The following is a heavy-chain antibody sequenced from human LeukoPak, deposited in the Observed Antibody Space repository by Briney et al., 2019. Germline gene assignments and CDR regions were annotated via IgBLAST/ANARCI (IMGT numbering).Heavy chain of an antibody. J-gene: IGHJ3*02. CDR1: GYTFTGHY. CDR3: AAGRGYCSGGSCYGDDSFDI. CDR2: INPNSGGT. Sequence: ASVKVSCKASGYTFTGHYMHWVRQAPGQGLEWMGWINPNSGGTNYAQKFQGRVTMTRDTSISTAYMELSRLRSDDTAVYYCAAGRGYCSGGSCYGDDSFDIWGQGTVVTVSS. V-gene: IGHV1-2*02. D-gene: IGHD2-15*01.